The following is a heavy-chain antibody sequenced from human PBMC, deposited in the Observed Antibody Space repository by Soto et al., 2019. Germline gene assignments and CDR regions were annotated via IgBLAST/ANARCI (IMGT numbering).Heavy chain of an antibody. V-gene: IGHV5-10-1*01. D-gene: IGHD3-16*01. CDR2: IDPTDSYT. CDR1: GYNFITDW. J-gene: IGHJ6*02. Sequence: GESLKITCKGSGYNFITDWISWVRQMPGKGLEWMGRIDPTDSYTKYSPSFEGHVTISADKSISTAYLQWSSLKASDSAVYYCARLSRASFALDVWGQGTTVTVS. CDR3: ARLSRASFALDV.